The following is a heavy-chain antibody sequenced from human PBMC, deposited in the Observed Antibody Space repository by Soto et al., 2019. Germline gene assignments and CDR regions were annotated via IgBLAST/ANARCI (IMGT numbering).Heavy chain of an antibody. Sequence: QVQLVQSGAEVKEPGSSVKVSCKASGGTFSSYSISWVRQAPGQGLEWMGGIIPILGTVQYAQMFQGRLTITADESTSTAYMELSRLKSDDTAVYYCATRVLISGVVISWFDPWGRGTLVTVSS. D-gene: IGHD3-3*01. CDR2: IIPILGTV. J-gene: IGHJ5*01. CDR1: GGTFSSYS. V-gene: IGHV1-69*01. CDR3: ATRVLISGVVISWFDP.